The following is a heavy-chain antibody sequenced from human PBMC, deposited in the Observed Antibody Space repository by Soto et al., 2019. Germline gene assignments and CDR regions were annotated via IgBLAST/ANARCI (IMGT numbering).Heavy chain of an antibody. J-gene: IGHJ2*01. CDR1: GFTFSSYW. CDR3: ARAELLGYWYFDL. CDR2: INSDGSST. D-gene: IGHD1-26*01. Sequence: GGSLRLSCAASGFTFSSYWMHWVRQAPGKGLVWVSRINSDGSSTGYADSVKGRFTISRDNAKNTLYLQMNSLRAEDTAVYYCARAELLGYWYFDLWGRGTLVTVSS. V-gene: IGHV3-74*01.